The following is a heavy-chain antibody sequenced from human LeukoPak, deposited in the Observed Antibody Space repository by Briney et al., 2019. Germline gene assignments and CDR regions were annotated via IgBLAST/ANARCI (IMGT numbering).Heavy chain of an antibody. CDR3: ARAPGYSYGYFNYYMDV. V-gene: IGHV4-61*02. J-gene: IGHJ6*03. CDR2: IYTSGST. CDR1: GGSISSGSYY. Sequence: SETLSLTCTVSGGSISSGSYYWSWIRQPAGKGLEWIGRIYTSGSTNYNPSLKSRVTISVDTSKNQFSLKLNSVTAADTAVYYCARAPGYSYGYFNYYMDVWGKGTTVTVSS. D-gene: IGHD5-18*01.